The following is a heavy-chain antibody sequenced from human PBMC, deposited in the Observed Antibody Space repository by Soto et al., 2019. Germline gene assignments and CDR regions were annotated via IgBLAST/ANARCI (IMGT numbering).Heavy chain of an antibody. CDR1: GGTFSSDA. D-gene: IGHD2-2*02. CDR2: IIPIFGTA. J-gene: IGHJ6*02. CDR3: ARDLGGSTSCYTNDGYWGMDV. Sequence: SVKVFGKTSGGTFSSDAISWVRQAPGQGLGWRGGIIPIFGTANYAQKFQGRVTITADESTRTAYMELSSLRSEDTAVYYCARDLGGSTSCYTNDGYWGMDVWGQGTRVTVSS. V-gene: IGHV1-69*13.